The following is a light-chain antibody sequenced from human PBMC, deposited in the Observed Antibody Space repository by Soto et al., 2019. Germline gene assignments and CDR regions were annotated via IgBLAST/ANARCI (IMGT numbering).Light chain of an antibody. Sequence: EIVMTQSPATLSVSPGERVTLSCRASQDIRSSLAWYQQKPGQAPRLLIYDAFNRATGIPARFSGSGSGTDFTLTISSLEPEDFAVYYCHQRSSWPITFGQGTRLEIK. CDR1: QDIRSS. J-gene: IGKJ5*01. V-gene: IGKV3D-11*01. CDR2: DAF. CDR3: HQRSSWPIT.